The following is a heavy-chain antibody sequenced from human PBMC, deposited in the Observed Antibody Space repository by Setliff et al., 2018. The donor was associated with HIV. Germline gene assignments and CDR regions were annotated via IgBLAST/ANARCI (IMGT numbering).Heavy chain of an antibody. Sequence: PSETLSLTCAVYGGSFNDYYWTWIRQPPGKGLEWIGEIDHSGSTKYHASLMSRVTISIDTSKNQISLKLSSGTAADTAVYYCARGLNYYGSGSYLPLGYWGQGTLVTVSS. V-gene: IGHV4-34*01. CDR2: IDHSGST. D-gene: IGHD3-10*01. CDR3: ARGLNYYGSGSYLPLGY. J-gene: IGHJ4*02. CDR1: GGSFNDYY.